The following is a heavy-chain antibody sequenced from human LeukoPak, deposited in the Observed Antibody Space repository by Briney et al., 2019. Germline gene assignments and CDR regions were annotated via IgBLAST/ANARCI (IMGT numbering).Heavy chain of an antibody. D-gene: IGHD3-10*01. V-gene: IGHV4-59*01. CDR1: DGSISSYY. CDR2: IYYSGST. J-gene: IGHJ4*02. CDR3: ARSDYYGSGTYY. Sequence: SETLSLTCTVSDGSISSYYWSWIRQPPGKGLEWIGYIYYSGSTNYNPSLKSRVTISVDTSKNQFSLKLSSVTAADTAVYYCARSDYYGSGTYYWGQGTLVTVSS.